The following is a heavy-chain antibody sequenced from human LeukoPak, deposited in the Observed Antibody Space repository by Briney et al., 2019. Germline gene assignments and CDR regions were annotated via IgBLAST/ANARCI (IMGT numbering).Heavy chain of an antibody. CDR1: GYTFTGYY. CDR3: ARGLVPAAAFDY. D-gene: IGHD2-2*01. CDR2: INPNSGGT. Sequence: ASVKVSCKASGYTFTGYYMHWVRQAPGQGLEWMGWINPNSGGTNYAQKFQGRVTMTRDTSISTAYMELSRLRSDDTAAYYCARGLVPAAAFDYWGQGTLVTVSS. J-gene: IGHJ4*02. V-gene: IGHV1-2*02.